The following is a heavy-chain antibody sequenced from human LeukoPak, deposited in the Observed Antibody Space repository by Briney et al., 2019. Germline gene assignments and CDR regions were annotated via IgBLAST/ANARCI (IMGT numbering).Heavy chain of an antibody. V-gene: IGHV4-4*02. CDR2: IYHSGST. CDR1: GGSISSSNW. J-gene: IGHJ1*01. D-gene: IGHD2-15*01. CDR3: ARDRYCSGGSCYSGYFQH. Sequence: ASETLSLTCAVSGGSISSSNWWSWVRQPPGKGLEWIGEIYHSGSTNYNPSLKSRVTISVDTSKNQFSLKLSSVTAADTAVYYCARDRYCSGGSCYSGYFQHWGQGTLVTVSS.